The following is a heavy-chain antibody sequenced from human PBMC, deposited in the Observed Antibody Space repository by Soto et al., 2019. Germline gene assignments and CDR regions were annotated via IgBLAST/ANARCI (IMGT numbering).Heavy chain of an antibody. CDR2: ISSSGSTI. Sequence: EVQLVESGGGLVQPGGSLRLSCAASGFTFSSYEMNWVRQAPGKGLEWVSYISSSGSTIYYADSVKGRFTISRDNAKNSLYLQMNILRAEDTAVYYCARGDGEVYYYYGMDVWGQGTTVTVSS. J-gene: IGHJ6*02. D-gene: IGHD3-10*01. CDR1: GFTFSSYE. CDR3: ARGDGEVYYYYGMDV. V-gene: IGHV3-48*03.